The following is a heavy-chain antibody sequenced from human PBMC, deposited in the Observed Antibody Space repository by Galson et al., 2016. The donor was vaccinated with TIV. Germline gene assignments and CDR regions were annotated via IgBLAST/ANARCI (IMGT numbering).Heavy chain of an antibody. J-gene: IGHJ5*02. CDR1: GGTLASGGKFSSYV. CDR3: ARATNYYDNWFDP. CDR2: IIPVFGTT. D-gene: IGHD3-10*01. V-gene: IGHV1-69*13. Sequence: SVKVSCKAFGGTLASGGKFSSYVISWVRQAPGQGLEWMGRIIPVFGTTKYAQKLQGRVTITADESTDTAYVEMNSLTSEDTAVYYCARATNYYDNWFDPWGQGTLVTVSS.